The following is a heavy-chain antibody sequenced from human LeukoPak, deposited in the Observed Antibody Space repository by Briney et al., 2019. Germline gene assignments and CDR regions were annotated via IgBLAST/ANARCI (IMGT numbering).Heavy chain of an antibody. CDR3: ASLYDILTGSWFDP. V-gene: IGHV4-59*01. Sequence: PSETLSLTCTVSGGSISSYYWSWIRQPPGKGLEWIGYIYYSGSTNYNPSLKSRVTISVDTSKNQFSLKLSSVTAVDTAVYYCASLYDILTGSWFDPWGQGTLVTVTS. J-gene: IGHJ5*02. CDR1: GGSISSYY. D-gene: IGHD3-9*01. CDR2: IYYSGST.